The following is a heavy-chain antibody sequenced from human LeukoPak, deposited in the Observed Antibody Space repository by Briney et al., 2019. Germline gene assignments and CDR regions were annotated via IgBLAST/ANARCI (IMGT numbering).Heavy chain of an antibody. J-gene: IGHJ3*02. V-gene: IGHV3-33*01. CDR1: GFTFSSYG. Sequence: PGGSLRLSCAASGFTFSSYGMHWVREAPGKGLEWVAVIWYDGSNKYYADSVKGRFTISRDNSKNTLYLQMNSLRAEDTAVYYCARGATYYYDSSGYPRDDAFDIWGQGTMVTVSS. CDR2: IWYDGSNK. CDR3: ARGATYYYDSSGYPRDDAFDI. D-gene: IGHD3-22*01.